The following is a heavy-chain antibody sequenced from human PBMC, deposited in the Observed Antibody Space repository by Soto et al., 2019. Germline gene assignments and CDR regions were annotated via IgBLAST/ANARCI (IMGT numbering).Heavy chain of an antibody. CDR1: GDSISNYY. Sequence: SETLSLTCSVSGDSISNYYWNWIRQPPGKGLEWIGFISYSGSAYYNPSLKSRVTISVDTSKNQFSLNLSFVTAADTAVYYCATMGTPATGLYYFDYWGQGTLVTVSS. D-gene: IGHD2-15*01. V-gene: IGHV4-30-4*08. CDR3: ATMGTPATGLYYFDY. CDR2: ISYSGSA. J-gene: IGHJ4*02.